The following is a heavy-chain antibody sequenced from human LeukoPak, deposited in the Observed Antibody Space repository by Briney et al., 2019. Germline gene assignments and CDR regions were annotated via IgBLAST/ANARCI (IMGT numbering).Heavy chain of an antibody. V-gene: IGHV4-39*07. D-gene: IGHD6-13*01. Sequence: SETLSLTCTVSGGSVSSRSYYWGWIRQPPGKGLEWIGTIFYSGRTYYNPSLRSRVTISVDTSKNQFSLKLRSVTAADTAVYYCARAGYSSSWYASFQHWGQGTLVTVSS. CDR2: IFYSGRT. CDR3: ARAGYSSSWYASFQH. J-gene: IGHJ1*01. CDR1: GGSVSSRSYY.